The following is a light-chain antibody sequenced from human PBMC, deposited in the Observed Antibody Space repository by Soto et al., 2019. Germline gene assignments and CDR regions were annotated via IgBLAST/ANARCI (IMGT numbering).Light chain of an antibody. Sequence: TQSPGTLSLSPGERATLSCRASQSVSSSYLAWYQQKPGKAPKSLIYAASSLQSGVPSKFSGSGSGTDFTLTISSLQPEDFATYYCQQYNSYPWTFGQGTKWIS. CDR3: QQYNSYPWT. CDR2: AAS. CDR1: QSVSSS. J-gene: IGKJ1*01. V-gene: IGKV1D-16*01.